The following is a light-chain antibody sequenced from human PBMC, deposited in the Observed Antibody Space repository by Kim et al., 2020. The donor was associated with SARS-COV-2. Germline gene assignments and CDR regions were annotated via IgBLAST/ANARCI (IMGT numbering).Light chain of an antibody. Sequence: EIVLTQSPGNLSLSPGERATLSCRASETIRTSYLTWYQQKPGQAPRLVIYGALNRARGIPDRFSGSGSGTDFTLTISSLDPEDFAVYYCHQSDSSPRTFGQGTKVDIK. V-gene: IGKV3-20*01. CDR2: GAL. CDR1: ETIRTSY. CDR3: HQSDSSPRT. J-gene: IGKJ1*01.